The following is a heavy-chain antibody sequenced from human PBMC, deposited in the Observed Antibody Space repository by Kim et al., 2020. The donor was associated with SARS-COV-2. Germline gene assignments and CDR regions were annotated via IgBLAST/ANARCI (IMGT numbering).Heavy chain of an antibody. D-gene: IGHD6-19*01. J-gene: IGHJ5*02. CDR2: ISSSSSYI. CDR3: ARETGIAVAGTSRFGP. CDR1: GFTFSSYS. V-gene: IGHV3-21*01. Sequence: GGSLRLSCAASGFTFSSYSMNWVRQAPGKGLEWVSSISSSSSYIYYADSVKGRFTISRDNAKNSLYLQMNSLRAEDTAVYYCARETGIAVAGTSRFGPWGQGTLVTVSS.